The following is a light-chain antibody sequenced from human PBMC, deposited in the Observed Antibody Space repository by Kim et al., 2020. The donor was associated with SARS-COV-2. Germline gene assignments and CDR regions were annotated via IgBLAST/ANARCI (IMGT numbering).Light chain of an antibody. CDR3: QQDNGY. J-gene: IGKJ4*01. Sequence: DIQMTQSPSTLSASVGDRVTITCRASQSISTWLAWYQQKPGKAPKLLIYGASSLEGGVPSRFSGSGSGTVFTLTISSLQPDDFATYYCQQDNGYFGGGTKVDI. CDR1: QSISTW. CDR2: GAS. V-gene: IGKV1-5*01.